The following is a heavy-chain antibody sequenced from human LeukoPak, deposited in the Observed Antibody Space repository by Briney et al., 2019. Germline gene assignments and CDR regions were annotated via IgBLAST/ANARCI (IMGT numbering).Heavy chain of an antibody. CDR2: INPNSGGT. D-gene: IGHD5-18*01. J-gene: IGHJ4*02. V-gene: IGHV1-2*02. CDR1: GYTFTGYY. Sequence: ASVKVSCKASGYTFTGYYMHWVRHAPGQGLEWMGWINPNSGGTNYAQKFQGRVTMTRDTSISTAYMELSRLRSADTAVYYCGRDLGYSYGCYYFYYWGQGNLVTVSS. CDR3: GRDLGYSYGCYYFYY.